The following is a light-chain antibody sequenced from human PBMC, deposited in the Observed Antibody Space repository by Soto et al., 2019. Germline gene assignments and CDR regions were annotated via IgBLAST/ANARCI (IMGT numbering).Light chain of an antibody. V-gene: IGKV3-15*01. Sequence: DKVMTESPATLSVSPGESVTLSCRASQSIGSNLAWFQQKRGQTPRLLIYGASARATGVPDRLSGSGSGTEFTLTISSLQSEDCAVYYCQQYDNWPRTFGQGTKVDIK. J-gene: IGKJ1*01. CDR1: QSIGSN. CDR2: GAS. CDR3: QQYDNWPRT.